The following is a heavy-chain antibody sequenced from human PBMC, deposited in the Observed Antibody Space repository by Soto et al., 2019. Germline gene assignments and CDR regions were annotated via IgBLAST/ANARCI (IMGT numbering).Heavy chain of an antibody. Sequence: QLQLQESGPGLVKPSETLSLTCTVSGGSISSSSYYWGWIRQPPGKGLEWIGSIYYSGSTYYNPSLKSRVTISVDTSKNQFSRKLSSVTAADTAVYYCARLIVGRGSYRSSYYYYGMDVWGQGTTVTVSS. CDR1: GGSISSSSYY. V-gene: IGHV4-39*01. CDR2: IYYSGST. D-gene: IGHD3-16*02. J-gene: IGHJ6*02. CDR3: ARLIVGRGSYRSSYYYYGMDV.